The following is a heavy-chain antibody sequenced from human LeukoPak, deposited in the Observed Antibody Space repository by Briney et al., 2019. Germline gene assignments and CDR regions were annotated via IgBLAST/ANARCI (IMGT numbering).Heavy chain of an antibody. CDR3: TRGVIGLPTDY. V-gene: IGHV3-64*02. D-gene: IGHD2/OR15-2a*01. CDR2: IKSSGAST. J-gene: IGHJ4*02. Sequence: GGSLRLSCAASGFTFSDYVMFWVRQAPGKGLESVSTIKSSGASTYYADSVKGRFTISRDNSKNTLYLQMGSLRAEDTAVYYCTRGVIGLPTDYWGQGTLVTVSS. CDR1: GFTFSDYV.